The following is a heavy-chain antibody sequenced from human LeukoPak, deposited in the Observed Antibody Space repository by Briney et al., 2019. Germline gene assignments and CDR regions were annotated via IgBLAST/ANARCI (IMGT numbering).Heavy chain of an antibody. Sequence: SVKVSCKASRGTFSYYTISWVRQAPGQGLEWMGGIIPMLGTAKYAQNFQGRVTITTDDSSSTVYMELSGLRFEDTASYFCARDGLLTRTGMDVWGKGTTVTVSS. V-gene: IGHV1-69*16. CDR2: IIPMLGTA. D-gene: IGHD3/OR15-3a*01. CDR3: ARDGLLTRTGMDV. J-gene: IGHJ6*03. CDR1: RGTFSYYT.